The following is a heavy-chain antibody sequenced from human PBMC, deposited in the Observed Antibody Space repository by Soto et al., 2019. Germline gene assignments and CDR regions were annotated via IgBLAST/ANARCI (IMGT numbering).Heavy chain of an antibody. D-gene: IGHD6-6*01. CDR3: AREGGIAARPDGMDV. V-gene: IGHV1-69*06. CDR2: IIPIFGTA. CDR1: GGTFSSYA. J-gene: IGHJ6*02. Sequence: ASVKVSCKASGGTFSSYAISWVRQAPGQGLEWMGGIIPIFGTANYAQKFQGRVTITADKSTSTAYMELSSLRSEDTAVYYCAREGGIAARPDGMDVWGQGTTVTVSS.